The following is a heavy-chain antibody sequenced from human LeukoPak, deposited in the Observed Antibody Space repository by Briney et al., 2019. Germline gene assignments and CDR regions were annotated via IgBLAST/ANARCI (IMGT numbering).Heavy chain of an antibody. CDR1: GGTFSSYA. CDR3: AREHDDAFDI. CDR2: IIPIFGTA. J-gene: IGHJ3*02. V-gene: IGHV1-69*13. Sequence: GASVKVSCKASGGTFSSYAISWVRQAPGQGLEWMGGIIPIFGTADYAQKFQGRVTITADESTSTAYMELSSLRSEDTAVYYCAREHDDAFDIWGQGTMVTVSS.